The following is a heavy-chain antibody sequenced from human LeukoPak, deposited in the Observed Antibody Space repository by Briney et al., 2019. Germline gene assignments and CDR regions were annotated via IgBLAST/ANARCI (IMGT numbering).Heavy chain of an antibody. CDR1: GYTFTGYY. D-gene: IGHD6-25*01. CDR3: ARAEYSSGCLRFDP. CDR2: INPNSGDT. J-gene: IGHJ5*02. V-gene: IGHV1-2*02. Sequence: GASVKVSCKASGYTFTGYYIHWVRQAPGQGFEWMGWINPNSGDTNYAQKFQGRVTMTRDTSISTTYMELSNLKSDDTAVYFCARAEYSSGCLRFDPWGQGTLVTVSS.